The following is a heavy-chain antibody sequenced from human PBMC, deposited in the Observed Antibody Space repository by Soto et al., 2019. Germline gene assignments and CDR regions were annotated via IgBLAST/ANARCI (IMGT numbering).Heavy chain of an antibody. Sequence: ASVKVSCKASGYTFTSYGISWVRQAPGQGLEWMGWISAYNGNTNYAQKLQGRVTMTTDTSTSTAYMELRSLRSDDTAVYYCARDIYFVSSSWPIDYWGQGTLVTVSS. D-gene: IGHD6-13*01. CDR1: GYTFTSYG. J-gene: IGHJ4*02. V-gene: IGHV1-18*01. CDR3: ARDIYFVSSSWPIDY. CDR2: ISAYNGNT.